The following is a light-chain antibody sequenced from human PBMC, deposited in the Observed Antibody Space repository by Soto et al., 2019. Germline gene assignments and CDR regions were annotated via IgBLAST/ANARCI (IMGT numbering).Light chain of an antibody. CDR3: SSCTSGNTVV. CDR1: SSDVGSYNL. CDR2: ESS. Sequence: QSALTQPASVSGSPGQSITISCTGTSSDVGSYNLVSWYQQHPGKAPKLIICESSKRPSGVSNRFSGSKSGNTASLTISGLQAEDEADYYCSSCTSGNTVVFGGGTKLTVL. J-gene: IGLJ2*01. V-gene: IGLV2-14*02.